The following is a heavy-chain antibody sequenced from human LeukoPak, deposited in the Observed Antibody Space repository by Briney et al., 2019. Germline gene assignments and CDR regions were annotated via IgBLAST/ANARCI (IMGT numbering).Heavy chain of an antibody. CDR3: ARSEVKWELQD. CDR2: INHSGST. J-gene: IGHJ4*02. CDR1: GGSFSGYY. V-gene: IGHV4-34*01. D-gene: IGHD1-26*01. Sequence: PSETLSLTCAVYGGSFSGYYWSWIRQPPGKGLEWIGEINHSGSTNYNPSLKSRVTISVDTSKNQFSLKLSSVTAADTAVYYCARSEVKWELQDWGQGTLVTVSS.